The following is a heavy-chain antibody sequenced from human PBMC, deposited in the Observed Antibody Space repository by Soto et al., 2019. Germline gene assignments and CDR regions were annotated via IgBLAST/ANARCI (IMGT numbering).Heavy chain of an antibody. Sequence: GGSLRLSCAASGFTFSSYGMHWVRQAPGKGLEWVAVIWYDGSNKYYADSVKGRFTISRDNSKNTLYLQMNSLRAEDTAMYNCARDRRYYFDYWGQGTLVTVSS. CDR2: IWYDGSNK. CDR3: ARDRRYYFDY. J-gene: IGHJ4*02. CDR1: GFTFSSYG. D-gene: IGHD4-17*01. V-gene: IGHV3-33*01.